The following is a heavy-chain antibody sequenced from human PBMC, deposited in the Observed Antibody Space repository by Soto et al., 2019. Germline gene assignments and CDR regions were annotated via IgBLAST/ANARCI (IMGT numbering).Heavy chain of an antibody. CDR1: GGSISSYY. Sequence: QVQLQESGPGLVKPSETLSLTCTVSGGSISSYYWSWIRQPPGKGLEWIGYIYYSGSTNYNPSLKRRFTISVDTPKNQFSLRLSSVTAADTAVYYCARHPVSGSGSFNWFDPWGQGTLVTVSS. D-gene: IGHD3-10*01. CDR2: IYYSGST. V-gene: IGHV4-59*08. J-gene: IGHJ5*02. CDR3: ARHPVSGSGSFNWFDP.